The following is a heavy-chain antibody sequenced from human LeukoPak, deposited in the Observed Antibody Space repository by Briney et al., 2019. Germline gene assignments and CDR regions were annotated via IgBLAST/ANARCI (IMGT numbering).Heavy chain of an antibody. CDR1: GGSISSYY. CDR2: IYYSGST. CDR3: ARRRDGYSDAFDI. J-gene: IGHJ3*02. V-gene: IGHV4-59*08. D-gene: IGHD5-24*01. Sequence: SETLSLTCTVSGGSISSYYWSWIRQPPGKGLEWIGYIYYSGSTNYNPSLKSRVTISVDTSKNQFSLKLSSVTAADTAVYYCARRRDGYSDAFDIWGQGTMVTVSS.